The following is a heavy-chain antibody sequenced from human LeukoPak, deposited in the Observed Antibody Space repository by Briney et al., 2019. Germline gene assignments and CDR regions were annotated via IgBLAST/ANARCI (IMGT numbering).Heavy chain of an antibody. J-gene: IGHJ6*02. CDR2: IDPSDSYT. CDR3: ARSPAAWSGYGMDV. V-gene: IGHV5-10-1*01. CDR1: GSNFTSYW. D-gene: IGHD6-13*01. Sequence: GESLKISCQGSGSNFTSYWISWVRQMPGKGLEWMGRIDPSDSYTNYSPSFQGHVTISADKSISTAYLQWSSLKASDTAMYYCARSPAAWSGYGMDVWGQGTTVTVSS.